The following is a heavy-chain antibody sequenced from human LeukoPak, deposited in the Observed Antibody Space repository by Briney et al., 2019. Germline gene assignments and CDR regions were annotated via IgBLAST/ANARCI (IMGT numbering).Heavy chain of an antibody. V-gene: IGHV3-23*01. CDR2: ISATGGTT. J-gene: IGHJ4*02. CDR1: GFTFSSYA. CDR3: AKNRYTYGFGLDY. D-gene: IGHD5-18*01. Sequence: GRSLRLSCAASGFTFSSYAMGWGRHVPGKGLEWVSAISATGGTTYYADSVKGRFTISRDNSKNTLYLRMRSLRAEDSAVYYCAKNRYTYGFGLDYWGQGTPLTVSS.